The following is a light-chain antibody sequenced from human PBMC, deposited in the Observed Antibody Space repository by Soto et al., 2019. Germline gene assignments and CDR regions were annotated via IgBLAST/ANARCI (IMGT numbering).Light chain of an antibody. J-gene: IGKJ1*01. CDR2: WAS. CDR1: QSVLDRSSNRNF. V-gene: IGKV4-1*01. CDR3: QQYYRTPWT. Sequence: DIVVPQSPDCLAGSLGERATISWKATQSVLDRSSNRNFLGWYQQKPGQPPKVLIYWASTRESGVPDRFSGSGSGTDFTLTISSLQAEDVALYYCQQYYRTPWTFGQGTKVDIK.